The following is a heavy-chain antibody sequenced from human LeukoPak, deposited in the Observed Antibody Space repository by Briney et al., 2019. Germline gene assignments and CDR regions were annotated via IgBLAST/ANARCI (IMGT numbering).Heavy chain of an antibody. Sequence: GGSLRLSCAASGFAFSSYDMHWVRQATGKGLEWVSAIGTAGDAYYPGSVKGRFTISRENVKNSLYLQMNSLRAGDTAVYYCARGSRGYPPDYWGQGTLVTVSS. D-gene: IGHD1-1*01. CDR3: ARGSRGYPPDY. V-gene: IGHV3-13*04. J-gene: IGHJ4*02. CDR1: GFAFSSYD. CDR2: IGTAGDA.